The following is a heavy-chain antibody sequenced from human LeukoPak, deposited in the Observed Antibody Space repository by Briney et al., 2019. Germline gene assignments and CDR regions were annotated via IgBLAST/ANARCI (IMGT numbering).Heavy chain of an antibody. D-gene: IGHD1-26*01. V-gene: IGHV3-23*01. J-gene: IGHJ4*02. Sequence: AGGSLRLSCAASGFTFTNYAMTWVRQAPGKGLEWVSSISASGAIAYYTDSDKGRFTISRDNSKNTLYLQMSSLTAKDTAVYYCAKDRSIGTYYTFDSWGQGTLVTVSS. CDR2: ISASGAIA. CDR1: GFTFTNYA. CDR3: AKDRSIGTYYTFDS.